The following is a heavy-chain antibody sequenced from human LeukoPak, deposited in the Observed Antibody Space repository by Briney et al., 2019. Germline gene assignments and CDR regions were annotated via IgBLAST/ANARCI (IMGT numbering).Heavy chain of an antibody. Sequence: GGSLRLSCAASGFTFSSYSMNWVRQAPGEGLEWVSSISSSSSYIYYADSVKGRFTISRDNAKNSLYLQTNSLRAEDTAVHNCARVIGYSYVDYWGQGTLVTVSS. CDR3: ARVIGYSYVDY. CDR1: GFTFSSYS. D-gene: IGHD5-18*01. V-gene: IGHV3-21*01. J-gene: IGHJ4*02. CDR2: ISSSSSYI.